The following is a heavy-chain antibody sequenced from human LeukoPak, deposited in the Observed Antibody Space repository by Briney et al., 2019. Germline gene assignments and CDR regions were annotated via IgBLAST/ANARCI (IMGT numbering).Heavy chain of an antibody. V-gene: IGHV1-2*02. Sequence: ASVKVSCKTSGCSFTGYYIHWVRQAPGQGLEWMGWINPNSGGTNYAQKFQGRVTVTRDTSISTAYMELSRLRSDDTAVYYCARGRLFGEVIRWGQGTLVTVSS. CDR3: ARGRLFGEVIR. CDR2: INPNSGGT. J-gene: IGHJ4*02. D-gene: IGHD3-3*01. CDR1: GCSFTGYY.